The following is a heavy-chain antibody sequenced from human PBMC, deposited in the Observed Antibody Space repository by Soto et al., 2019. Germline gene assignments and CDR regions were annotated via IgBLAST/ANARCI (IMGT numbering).Heavy chain of an antibody. Sequence: GGSLRLSCAASGFTFSSYSMNWVRQAPGKGLEWVSSISSSSSYIYYADSVKGRFTISRDNAKNSLYLQMNSLRAEDTAVYYCARDLGPYSSSSELGYWGQGTLVTVSS. CDR1: GFTFSSYS. D-gene: IGHD6-6*01. J-gene: IGHJ4*02. CDR3: ARDLGPYSSSSELGY. CDR2: ISSSSSYI. V-gene: IGHV3-21*01.